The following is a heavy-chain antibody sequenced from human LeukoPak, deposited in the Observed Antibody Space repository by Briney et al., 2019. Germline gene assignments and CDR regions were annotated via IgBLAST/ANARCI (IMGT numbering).Heavy chain of an antibody. Sequence: PGGSLRLSCAASGFTFSSYSMNWVRQAPGKGLEWVSSISSSSSYIYYADSVKGRFTISRDNAKNSLYLQMNSLRAEDTAVYYCARGSGSSFYYYYYMDVWGKGTTVTVSS. J-gene: IGHJ6*03. CDR3: ARGSGSSFYYYYYMDV. D-gene: IGHD1-26*01. CDR2: ISSSSSYI. CDR1: GFTFSSYS. V-gene: IGHV3-21*01.